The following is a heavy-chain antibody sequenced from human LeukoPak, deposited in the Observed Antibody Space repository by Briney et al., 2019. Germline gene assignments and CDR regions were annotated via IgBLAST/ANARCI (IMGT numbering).Heavy chain of an antibody. CDR2: ISYDGSNK. V-gene: IGHV3-30*18. CDR1: GFTFSSYG. CDR3: AKDDARGVTTQRTYYYYGIDV. D-gene: IGHD4-17*01. Sequence: GGSLRLSCAASGFTFSSYGMHWVRQAPGKGLEWEAVISYDGSNKYYADSVKGRFTISRDNSKNTLYLQMNSLRAEDTAVYYCAKDDARGVTTQRTYYYYGIDVWGQGTTVTVSS. J-gene: IGHJ6*02.